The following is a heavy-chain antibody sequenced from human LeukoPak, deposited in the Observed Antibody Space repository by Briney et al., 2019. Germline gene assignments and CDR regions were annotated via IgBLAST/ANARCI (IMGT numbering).Heavy chain of an antibody. CDR3: ARGDYDSSYYFDY. CDR2: IYNSGNT. D-gene: IGHD3-22*01. V-gene: IGHV4-59*01. J-gene: IGHJ4*02. CDR1: GGSISSSY. Sequence: SETLPLTCTVSGGSISSSYWSWIRQPPGRGLEWIGYIYNSGNTNYNPSLKSRVTISVDTSKNQFSLKLSSVTVADTAVYYCARGDYDSSYYFDYWGQGTLVTVSS.